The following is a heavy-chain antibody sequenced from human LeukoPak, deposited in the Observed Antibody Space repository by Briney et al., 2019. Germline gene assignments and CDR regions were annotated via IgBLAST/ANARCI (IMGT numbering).Heavy chain of an antibody. D-gene: IGHD3-10*01. V-gene: IGHV3-23*01. CDR3: AKDRGVTVAYYFDY. CDR2: ISGSAGRT. Sequence: GGSLRLSCAASGFTFSSYAMNWVRQAPGKGPEWVSGISGSAGRTEYADSVKGQFTISRDNSKNTLYLQMNSLRAEDTAVYYCAKDRGVTVAYYFDYWGQGTLVTVSS. CDR1: GFTFSSYA. J-gene: IGHJ4*02.